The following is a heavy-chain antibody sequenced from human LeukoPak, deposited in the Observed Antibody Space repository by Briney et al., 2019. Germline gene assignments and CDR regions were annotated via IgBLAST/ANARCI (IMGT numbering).Heavy chain of an antibody. J-gene: IGHJ4*02. D-gene: IGHD6-13*01. V-gene: IGHV1-18*01. Sequence: GASVKVSCKASGYTFTSYGIGWVRQAPGQGLEWMGWISAYNGNTNYAQKLQGRVTMTTDTSTSTAYMELRGLRSEDTAVYYCARGGYTAAGFSLDYWGQGTLVTVSS. CDR1: GYTFTSYG. CDR2: ISAYNGNT. CDR3: ARGGYTAAGFSLDY.